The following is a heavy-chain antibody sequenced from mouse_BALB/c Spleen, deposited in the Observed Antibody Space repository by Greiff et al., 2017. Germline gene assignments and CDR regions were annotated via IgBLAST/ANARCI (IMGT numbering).Heavy chain of an antibody. J-gene: IGHJ2*01. V-gene: IGHV1-69*02. CDR3: SYGYDGY. D-gene: IGHD2-2*01. CDR1: GYTFTSYW. CDR2: IYPSDSYT. Sequence: VQLQQPGAELVRPGASVKLSCKASGYTFTSYWINWVKQRPGQGLEWIGNIYPSDSYTNYNQKFKDKATLTVDKSSSTAYMQLSSPTSEDSAVYYCSYGYDGYWGQGTTLTVSS.